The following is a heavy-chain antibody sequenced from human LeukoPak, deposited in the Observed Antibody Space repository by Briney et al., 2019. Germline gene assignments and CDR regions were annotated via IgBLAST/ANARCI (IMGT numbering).Heavy chain of an antibody. CDR3: AKDRGSSYEHWGYMDV. CDR1: GFTFSSYG. Sequence: TGGSLRLSCAASGFTFSSYGMRWVRQAPGKGLEWVTFIRFDGSNKYYTDSVKGRFTISRDNSKNTLYLQMNSLRAEDTAVYYCAKDRGSSYEHWGYMDVWGKGTTVTVSS. D-gene: IGHD3-10*01. CDR2: IRFDGSNK. V-gene: IGHV3-30*02. J-gene: IGHJ6*03.